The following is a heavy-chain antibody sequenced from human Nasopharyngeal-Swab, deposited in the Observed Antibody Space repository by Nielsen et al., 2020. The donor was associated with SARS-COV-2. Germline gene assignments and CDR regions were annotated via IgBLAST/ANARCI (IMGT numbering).Heavy chain of an antibody. CDR3: ARGGLDSSSWYGYYFDY. D-gene: IGHD6-13*01. CDR1: GFTFSSYG. V-gene: IGHV3-33*01. Sequence: GESLKISCAASGFTFSSYGMHWVRQAPGKGLGWVAVIWYDGSNKYYADSVKGRFTISRDNSKNTLYLQMNSLRAEDTAVYYCARGGLDSSSWYGYYFDYWGQGTLVTVSS. CDR2: IWYDGSNK. J-gene: IGHJ4*02.